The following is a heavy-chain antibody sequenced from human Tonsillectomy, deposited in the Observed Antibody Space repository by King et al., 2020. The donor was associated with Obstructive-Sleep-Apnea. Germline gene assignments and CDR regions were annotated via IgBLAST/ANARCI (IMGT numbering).Heavy chain of an antibody. V-gene: IGHV4-31*03. D-gene: IGHD6-13*01. CDR1: GGSISSGGYY. J-gene: IGHJ4*02. Sequence: QLQESGPGLEKPSQTLSLTCTVSGGSISSGGYYWSWIRQHPGKGLEWIGYIYYSGSTYYNPSLKSRVTISVDTSKNQFSLKLSSVTAADTAVYYCARGGAAAAPEVYYFDYWGQGTLVTVSS. CDR3: ARGGAAAAPEVYYFDY. CDR2: IYYSGST.